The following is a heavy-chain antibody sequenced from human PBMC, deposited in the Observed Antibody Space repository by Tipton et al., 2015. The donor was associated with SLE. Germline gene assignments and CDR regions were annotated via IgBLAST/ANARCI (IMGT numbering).Heavy chain of an antibody. D-gene: IGHD6-13*01. J-gene: IGHJ3*02. CDR1: GGSFSGYY. Sequence: TLSLTCAVSGGSFSGYYWSWIRQPPGKGLEWIGEINHSGSTNYNPSLKSRVTISVDTSKNQFSLKLSSVTAADTAVYYCARRRVSHAFDIWGQGTMVTVSS. CDR2: INHSGST. CDR3: ARRRVSHAFDI. V-gene: IGHV4-34*01.